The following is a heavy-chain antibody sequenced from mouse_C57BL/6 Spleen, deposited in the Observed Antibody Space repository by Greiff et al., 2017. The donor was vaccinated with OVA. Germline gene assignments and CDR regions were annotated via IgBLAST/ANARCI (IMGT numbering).Heavy chain of an antibody. CDR2: IYPRSGNT. V-gene: IGHV1-81*01. D-gene: IGHD4-1*01. Sequence: VKLQESGAELARPGASVKLSCKASGYTFTSYGISWVKQRTGQGLEWIGEIYPRSGNTYYNEKFKGKATLTADKSSSTAYMELRSLTSEDSAVYFCARWERTGPHYFDYWGQGTTLTVSS. CDR3: ARWERTGPHYFDY. CDR1: GYTFTSYG. J-gene: IGHJ2*01.